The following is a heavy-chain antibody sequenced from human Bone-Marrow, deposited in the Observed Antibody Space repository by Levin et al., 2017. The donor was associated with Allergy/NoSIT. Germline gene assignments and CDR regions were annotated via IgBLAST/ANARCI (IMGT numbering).Heavy chain of an antibody. CDR2: ISGYSGHT. V-gene: IGHV1-18*01. Sequence: LGESLKISCKASGYIFPSYGISWVRQAPGQGLEWMGWISGYSGHTNYAQKFQDRVNMTTDTSTRTAYMELRSLRYDDTAVYYCAGDVFERMFFGVVTPFDYWGQGSLVTVSS. D-gene: IGHD3-3*01. CDR1: GYIFPSYG. CDR3: AGDVFERMFFGVVTPFDY. J-gene: IGHJ4*02.